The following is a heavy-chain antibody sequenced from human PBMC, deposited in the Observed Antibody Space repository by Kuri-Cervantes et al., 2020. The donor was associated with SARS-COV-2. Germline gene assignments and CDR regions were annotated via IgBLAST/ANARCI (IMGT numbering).Heavy chain of an antibody. CDR2: IDPSDSYT. V-gene: IGHV5-10-1*01. Sequence: GGSLRLSCKGSGYSFTSYWISWVRQMPGKGLEWMGRIDPSDSYTNYSPSFQGHVTISADKSISTAYLQWSSLKASDTAMYYCARHPTNYDILTGANFDYWGQGTLITVSS. D-gene: IGHD3-9*01. J-gene: IGHJ4*02. CDR1: GYSFTSYW. CDR3: ARHPTNYDILTGANFDY.